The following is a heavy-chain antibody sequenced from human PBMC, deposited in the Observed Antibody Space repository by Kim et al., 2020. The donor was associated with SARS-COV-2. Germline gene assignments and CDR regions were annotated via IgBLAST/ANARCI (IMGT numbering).Heavy chain of an antibody. CDR2: IRSKAYGGTT. V-gene: IGHV3-49*04. J-gene: IGHJ4*02. D-gene: IGHD2-21*02. CDR1: GFTFGDYA. Sequence: GGSLRLSCTASGFTFGDYAMSWVRQAPGKGLEWVGFIRSKAYGGTTEYAASVKGRFTISRDDSKSIAYLQMNSLKTEDTAVYYCTREGHGELAYCGGDCSSAVDYWGQGTLVTVSS. CDR3: TREGHGELAYCGGDCSSAVDY.